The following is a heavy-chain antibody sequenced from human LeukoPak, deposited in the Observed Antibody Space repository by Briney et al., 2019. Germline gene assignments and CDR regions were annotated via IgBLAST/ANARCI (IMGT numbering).Heavy chain of an antibody. CDR1: GFFFNSYW. V-gene: IGHV3-7*01. D-gene: IGHD2/OR15-2a*01. Sequence: GGSLRLSCVTSGFFFNSYWMSWVRQAPGKGLEWVANIRQDGSEKYYVDSVKGRFTISRDNAKNSLYLQMNSLRAEDTAVYYCVKNWDYWGQGSLVTVSS. CDR3: VKNWDY. J-gene: IGHJ4*02. CDR2: IRQDGSEK.